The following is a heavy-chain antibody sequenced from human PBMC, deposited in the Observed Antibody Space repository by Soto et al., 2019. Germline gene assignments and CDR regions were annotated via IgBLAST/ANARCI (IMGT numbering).Heavy chain of an antibody. V-gene: IGHV4-59*01. J-gene: IGHJ6*02. CDR3: ARENKWDFDWLSRGYYYYGFDV. Sequence: SETLSLTCTVSGGSISSYYWSWIRQPPGKGLEWIGYIYYSGSTNYNPSLKSRVTISVDTSKNQFSLKLSSVTAADTAVYYCARENKWDFDWLSRGYYYYGFDVWGQGTTVTVSS. CDR2: IYYSGST. CDR1: GGSISSYY. D-gene: IGHD3-9*01.